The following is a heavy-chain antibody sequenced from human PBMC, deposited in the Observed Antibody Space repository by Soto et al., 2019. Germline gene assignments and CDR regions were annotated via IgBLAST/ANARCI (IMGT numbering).Heavy chain of an antibody. CDR3: ARGGYRGGDCYSGYYYYGMDV. V-gene: IGHV1-69*01. Sequence: QVQLVQSGAEVKKPGSSVKVSCKASGGTFSSYAISWVRQAPGQGLEWMGGIIPIFGTANYAQKFQGRVTITADESTSTAYMELSSLRSEDTAVYFCARGGYRGGDCYSGYYYYGMDVWGQGTTVTVSS. J-gene: IGHJ6*02. CDR1: GGTFSSYA. CDR2: IIPIFGTA. D-gene: IGHD2-21*02.